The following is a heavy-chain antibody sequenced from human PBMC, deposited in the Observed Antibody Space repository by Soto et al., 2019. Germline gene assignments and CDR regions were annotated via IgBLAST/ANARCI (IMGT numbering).Heavy chain of an antibody. D-gene: IGHD3-16*01. Sequence: QVQLVQSGAEVRKPGSSVKVSCKAPGGTFSTYIISWVRQAPGQGLEWMGRGIPIPDITNYAQKFQGRVTVTADRSTSTAYMELTSLKSEDTAVYYCARDRITPRGDAFDLWGQGTMVTVSS. CDR2: GIPIPDIT. J-gene: IGHJ3*01. CDR1: GGTFSTYI. CDR3: ARDRITPRGDAFDL. V-gene: IGHV1-69*08.